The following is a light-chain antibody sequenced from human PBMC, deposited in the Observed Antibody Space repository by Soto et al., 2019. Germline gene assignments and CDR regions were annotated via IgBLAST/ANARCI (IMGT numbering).Light chain of an antibody. CDR1: SSDVEAYNY. J-gene: IGLJ1*01. CDR2: DVR. Sequence: QSVLTQPASVSGSPGQSITISCTGTSSDVEAYNYVSWYQQHPGKAPKLMIYDVRKRPSGISNRFSGSKSGNTASLTISGLQAEDESDYFCSSYTSSSTPYYVFGTGTKVTVL. CDR3: SSYTSSSTPYYV. V-gene: IGLV2-14*01.